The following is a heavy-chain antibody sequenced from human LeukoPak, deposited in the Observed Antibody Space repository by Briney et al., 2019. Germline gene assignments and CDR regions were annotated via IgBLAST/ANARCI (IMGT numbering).Heavy chain of an antibody. CDR2: IYSGGTT. Sequence: GGSLRLSCAVSGFTVSGNYMSWVRQAPGKGLEWVSLIYSGGTTYYADSVKGRFTISRDNSKNTLYLQMNSLRAEDTAVYYCAKGLNGYNLPEYFQHWGQGTLVTVSS. V-gene: IGHV3-53*01. J-gene: IGHJ1*01. CDR3: AKGLNGYNLPEYFQH. D-gene: IGHD5-24*01. CDR1: GFTVSGNY.